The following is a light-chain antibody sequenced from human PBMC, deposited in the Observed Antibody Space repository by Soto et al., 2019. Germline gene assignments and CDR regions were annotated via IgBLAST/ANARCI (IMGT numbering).Light chain of an antibody. Sequence: QSALTQPPSASGSPGQSVTISCTGTSSDVGGYNYVSWYQQHPGKVPKLIIFEVSQRPSGVPIRFSGSKSGNTASLTISGVQAEDEADYYCTSYISSTTPYVFGTGTKVTVL. CDR2: EVS. CDR3: TSYISSTTPYV. CDR1: SSDVGGYNY. J-gene: IGLJ1*01. V-gene: IGLV2-8*01.